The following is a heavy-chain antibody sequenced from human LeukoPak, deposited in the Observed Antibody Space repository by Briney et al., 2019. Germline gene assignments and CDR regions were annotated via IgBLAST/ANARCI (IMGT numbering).Heavy chain of an antibody. CDR1: GYTFTGYY. V-gene: IGHV1-2*02. CDR2: INPNSGGT. J-gene: IGHJ5*02. Sequence: ASVKVSCKASGYTFTGYYMHWVRQAPGQGLEWMGWINPNSGGTNYAQKFQGRVTMTRDTSISTAYMELSRLRSDDTAVYYCARTKGNFHPFDPWGQGTLVTVSS. CDR3: ARTKGNFHPFDP.